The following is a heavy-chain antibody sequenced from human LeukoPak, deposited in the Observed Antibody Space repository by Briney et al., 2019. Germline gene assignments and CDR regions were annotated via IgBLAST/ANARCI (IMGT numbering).Heavy chain of an antibody. CDR1: GYSFTSYW. CDR2: IYPGDSDT. Sequence: GESLKISCKGSGYSFTSYWIGWVRQMPGKGLEWMGIIYPGDSDTRYSPSFQGQVTISADKSISTAYLQWSSLKASDTATYYCARTSSGWYWERDYYGMDVWGQGTTVTVSS. J-gene: IGHJ6*02. V-gene: IGHV5-51*01. CDR3: ARTSSGWYWERDYYGMDV. D-gene: IGHD6-19*01.